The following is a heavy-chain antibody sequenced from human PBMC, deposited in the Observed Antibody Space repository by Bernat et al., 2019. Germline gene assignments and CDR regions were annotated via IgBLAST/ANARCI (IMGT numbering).Heavy chain of an antibody. V-gene: IGHV1-3*01. CDR1: GYTFTSYA. Sequence: QVQLVQSGAEVKKPGASVKVSCKASGYTFTSYAMHWVRQAPGQRLEWMGWINAGNGNTKYSQKFQGRVTITRDTSASTAYMELSSLRSEDTAVYYCARDRGYCSSTSCYVDNWFDPWGQGTLVTVSS. CDR2: INAGNGNT. CDR3: ARDRGYCSSTSCYVDNWFDP. J-gene: IGHJ5*02. D-gene: IGHD2-2*01.